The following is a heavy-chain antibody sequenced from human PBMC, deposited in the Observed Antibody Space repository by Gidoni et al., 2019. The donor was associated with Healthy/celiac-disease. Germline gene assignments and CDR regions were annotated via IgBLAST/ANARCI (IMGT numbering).Heavy chain of an antibody. CDR3: ARRGYSSGWYPFDP. D-gene: IGHD6-19*01. Sequence: QVQLQQWGAGLLKPSETLSLTCAVYGGSFSGYYWSWIRQPPGKGLEWIGEINHSGSTNYHPSLKSRVTISVDTSKNQFSLKLSSVTAADTAVYYCARRGYSSGWYPFDPWGQGTLVTVSS. V-gene: IGHV4-34*01. CDR1: GGSFSGYY. J-gene: IGHJ5*02. CDR2: INHSGST.